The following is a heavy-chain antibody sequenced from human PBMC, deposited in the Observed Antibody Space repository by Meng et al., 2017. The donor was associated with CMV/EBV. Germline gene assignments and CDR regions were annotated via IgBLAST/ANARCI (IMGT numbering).Heavy chain of an antibody. CDR1: GFTFSSYW. CDR3: TINWNYDY. Sequence: LCLSCAASGFTFSSYWMHWVRQAPGKGLVWVSRINSDGSSTSYADSVQGRFTISRDNAKNTLYLQMNSLRAEDTAVYYCTINWNYDYWGQGTLVTVSS. D-gene: IGHD1-7*01. V-gene: IGHV3-74*01. CDR2: INSDGSST. J-gene: IGHJ4*02.